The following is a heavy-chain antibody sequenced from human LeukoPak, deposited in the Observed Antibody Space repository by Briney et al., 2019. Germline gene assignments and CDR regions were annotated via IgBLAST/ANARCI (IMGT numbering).Heavy chain of an antibody. CDR2: ISGYNGKT. Sequence: ASVKVSCKASGYTFTNYGINWVRQAPGQGPEWMGWISGYNGKTNYAQKLQGRVTMTTDTATSAAYMDLRSLRSDDTAMYYCARSYIGVGGPHYFDCWGQGTLVTVSS. CDR1: GYTFTNYG. J-gene: IGHJ4*02. CDR3: ARSYIGVGGPHYFDC. V-gene: IGHV1-18*01. D-gene: IGHD6-19*01.